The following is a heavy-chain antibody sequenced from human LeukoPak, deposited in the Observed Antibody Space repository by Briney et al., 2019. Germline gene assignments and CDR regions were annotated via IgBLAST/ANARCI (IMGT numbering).Heavy chain of an antibody. D-gene: IGHD6-19*01. CDR3: ARGSSGSRDY. CDR1: GGSISSYY. CDR2: IYYSGST. J-gene: IGHJ4*02. V-gene: IGHV4-59*01. Sequence: SETLSHTCTVSGGSISSYYWSWIRQPPGKGLEWIGYIYYSGSTNYNPSLKSRVTISVDTSKNQFSLKLSSVTAADTAVYYCARGSSGSRDYWGQGTLVTVSS.